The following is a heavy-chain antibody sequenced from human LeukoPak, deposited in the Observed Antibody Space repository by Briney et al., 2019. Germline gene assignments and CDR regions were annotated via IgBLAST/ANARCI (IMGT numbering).Heavy chain of an antibody. CDR2: INPNSGGT. Sequence: ASVKVSCKASGYTFTGYYMHWVRQAPGQGLEWMGWINPNSGGTNYAQKFQGRVTMTRDTSISTAYMELSRLRSDDTAVYYCARNTIVVVPAAYDYWGQGTLDTVSS. V-gene: IGHV1-2*02. CDR1: GYTFTGYY. J-gene: IGHJ4*02. CDR3: ARNTIVVVPAAYDY. D-gene: IGHD2-2*01.